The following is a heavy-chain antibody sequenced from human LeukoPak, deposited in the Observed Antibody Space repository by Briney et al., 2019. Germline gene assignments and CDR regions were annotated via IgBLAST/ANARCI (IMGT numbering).Heavy chain of an antibody. CDR3: AKGEVSSDSQAFDY. D-gene: IGHD6-19*01. CDR2: ITGSGGST. J-gene: IGHJ4*02. CDR1: GFTFSRFA. V-gene: IGHV3-23*01. Sequence: QPGGSLRLSCAPSGFTFSRFAMSWVRQAPGKGLEWVSGITGSGGSTYHADSVKGRFTISRDSSKNTLYLQMNSLRAEDTAVYYCAKGEVSSDSQAFDYWGQGTLVTVSS.